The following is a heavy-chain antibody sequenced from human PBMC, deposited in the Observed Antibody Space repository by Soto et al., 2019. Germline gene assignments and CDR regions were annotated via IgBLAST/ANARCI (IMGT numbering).Heavy chain of an antibody. CDR1: GFTFSSYA. J-gene: IGHJ4*02. Sequence: EVQLLESGGGLVQPGGSLRLSCAASGFTFSSYAMSWVRQAPGKGLEWVSAISGSGGSTYYADSVKGRFTISRDNSKNTLYQQMNSLRAEDTAVYYCAKPQEDTAVGKGPSGYWGEGTLVTVCS. D-gene: IGHD5-18*01. CDR2: ISGSGGST. V-gene: IGHV3-23*01. CDR3: AKPQEDTAVGKGPSGY.